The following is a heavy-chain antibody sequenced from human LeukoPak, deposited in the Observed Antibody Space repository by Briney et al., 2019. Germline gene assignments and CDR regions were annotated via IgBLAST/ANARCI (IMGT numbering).Heavy chain of an antibody. CDR1: GGTFSSYA. J-gene: IGHJ6*03. D-gene: IGHD6-25*01. CDR2: IIPMFGTA. CDR3: ARSGRPNYYYYYMDV. Sequence: SVKVSCEASGGTFSSYAISWVRQAPGQGLEWMGGIIPMFGTAKYAQKFQGRVTITADKSTSTAYMELSRLRSDDTAVYYCARSGRPNYYYYYMDVWGKGTTVTVSS. V-gene: IGHV1-69*06.